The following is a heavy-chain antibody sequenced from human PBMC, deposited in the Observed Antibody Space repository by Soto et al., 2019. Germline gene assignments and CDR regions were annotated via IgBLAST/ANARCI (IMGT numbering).Heavy chain of an antibody. CDR3: ARGSQLDLYYFDY. D-gene: IGHD3-3*01. Sequence: SETLSLTCTVSGGSISSYYWSWIRQPPGKGLEWIGYIYYSGSTNYNPSLKSRVTISVDTSKNQFSLKLSSVTAADTAVYYCARGSQLDLYYFDYWGQGTLVIGSS. CDR2: IYYSGST. CDR1: GGSISSYY. J-gene: IGHJ4*02. V-gene: IGHV4-59*01.